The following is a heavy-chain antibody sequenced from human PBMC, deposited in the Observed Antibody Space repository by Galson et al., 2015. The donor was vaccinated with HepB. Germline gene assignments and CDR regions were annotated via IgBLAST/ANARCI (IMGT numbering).Heavy chain of an antibody. V-gene: IGHV3-7*03. CDR3: ARRYCSGGSCYEDYFDY. Sequence: SLRLSCAASGFTFSSYWMSWVRQAPGKGLEWVANIKQDGSEKYYVDPVKGRFTISRDNAKNSLYLQMNSLRAEDTAVYYCARRYCSGGSCYEDYFDYWGQGTLVTVSS. CDR1: GFTFSSYW. J-gene: IGHJ4*02. D-gene: IGHD2-15*01. CDR2: IKQDGSEK.